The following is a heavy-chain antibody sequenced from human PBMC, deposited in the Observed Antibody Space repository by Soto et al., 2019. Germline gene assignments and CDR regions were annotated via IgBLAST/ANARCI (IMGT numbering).Heavy chain of an antibody. CDR2: IYYSGST. V-gene: IGHV4-39*01. CDR3: AGHRWGSSWYLGFDP. Sequence: PSETLSLTCTVSGGSISSSSYYWGWLRQPPGKGLEWIGSIYYSGSTYYNPSLKSRVTISVDTSKNQFSLKLSSVTAADTAVYYCAGHRWGSSWYLGFDPWGQGTLVTVSS. D-gene: IGHD6-13*01. J-gene: IGHJ5*02. CDR1: GGSISSSSYY.